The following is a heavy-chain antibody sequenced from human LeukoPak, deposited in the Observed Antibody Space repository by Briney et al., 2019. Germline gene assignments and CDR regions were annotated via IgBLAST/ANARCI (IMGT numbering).Heavy chain of an antibody. CDR3: ARGGGWYSSFLSY. D-gene: IGHD6-19*01. CDR1: GGFISSYY. CDR2: IYYSGST. V-gene: IGHV4-59*01. J-gene: IGHJ4*02. Sequence: SETLSLTCTVSGGFISSYYWSWLRQPPGKGLEWIGYIYYSGSTNYNPSLKSRVTISVDTSKNQFSLKLSSVTAADTAVYYCARGGGWYSSFLSYWGQGTLVTVSS.